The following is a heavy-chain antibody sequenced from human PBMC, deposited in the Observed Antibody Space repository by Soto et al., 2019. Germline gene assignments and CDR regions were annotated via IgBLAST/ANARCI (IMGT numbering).Heavy chain of an antibody. V-gene: IGHV1-18*04. CDR2: ISAYNGNT. CDR3: ARVDIGYYYYGMDV. CDR1: GYTFTSYG. J-gene: IGHJ6*02. Sequence: SVKVSCKASGYTFTSYGISWVRQAPGQGLEWMGWISAYNGNTNYAQKLQGRVTMTTDTSTSTAYMELRSLRSDDTAVYYCARVDIGYYYYGMDVWGQGTTVTVSS. D-gene: IGHD2-15*01.